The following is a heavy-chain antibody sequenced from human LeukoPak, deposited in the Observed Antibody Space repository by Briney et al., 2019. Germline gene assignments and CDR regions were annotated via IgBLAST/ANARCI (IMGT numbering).Heavy chain of an antibody. CDR3: ATGMKTAAGYNWFDP. J-gene: IGHJ5*02. CDR2: FDPEDGET. CDR1: GYTLTELS. V-gene: IGHV1-24*01. D-gene: IGHD6-13*01. Sequence: GASVKVSCKVSGYTLTELSMHWVRQAPGKGLEWMGVFDPEDGETIYAQKFQGRVTMTEDTSTDTAYMELSSLRSEDTAVYYCATGMKTAAGYNWFDPWGQGTLVTVSS.